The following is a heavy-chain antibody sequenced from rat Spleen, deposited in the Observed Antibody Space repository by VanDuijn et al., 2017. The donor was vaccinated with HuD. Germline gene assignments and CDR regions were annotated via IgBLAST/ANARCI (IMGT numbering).Heavy chain of an antibody. J-gene: IGHJ1*01. CDR2: ISYEGSST. D-gene: IGHD1-4*01. Sequence: EVQLVESGGGLVQPGRSLKLSCVASGFTFNNYWMTWIRQAPGKGLEWVASISYEGSSTYYGDSVKGRFTISRDNAKSTLYLQMNSLRSEDTATYYCTREGLPGYNYVVWYFDFWGPGTMVTVSS. CDR1: GFTFNNYW. V-gene: IGHV5-31*01. CDR3: TREGLPGYNYVVWYFDF.